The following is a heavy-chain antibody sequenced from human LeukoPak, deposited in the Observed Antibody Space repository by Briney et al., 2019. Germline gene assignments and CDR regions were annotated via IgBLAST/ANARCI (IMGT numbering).Heavy chain of an antibody. J-gene: IGHJ4*02. V-gene: IGHV3-23*01. CDR3: AKMDCSGTSCYVFDY. CDR1: GFTFSRYA. Sequence: GGSLRLSCAASGFTFSRYAMNWVRQAPGKGLEWVSAISGSGGGTYYADSVKGRFTISRDNSKSTLNLQMNSLRAEDTAVYYCAKMDCSGTSCYVFDYWGQGTLVTVSS. D-gene: IGHD2-2*01. CDR2: ISGSGGGT.